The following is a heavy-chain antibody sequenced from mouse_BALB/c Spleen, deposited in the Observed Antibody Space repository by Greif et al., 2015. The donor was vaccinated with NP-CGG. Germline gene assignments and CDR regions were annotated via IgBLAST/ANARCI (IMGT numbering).Heavy chain of an antibody. CDR2: INPNNGGT. CDR3: VRKRYGNWYFDV. J-gene: IGHJ1*01. Sequence: EVKLMESGPELVKPGASVKISCKTSGYTFTEYTLHWVKRSHGKSLEWIGGINPNNGGTIYNQKFKDKATLTEDRSSSTANMELRSLTSEDSAVYYCVRKRYGNWYFDVWGAGTTVTVSS. D-gene: IGHD2-1*01. CDR1: GYTFTEYT. V-gene: IGHV1-18*01.